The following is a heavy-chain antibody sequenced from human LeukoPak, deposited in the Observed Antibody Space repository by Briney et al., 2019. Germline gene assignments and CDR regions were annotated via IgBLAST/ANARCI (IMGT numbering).Heavy chain of an antibody. CDR2: ISYNGNSK. J-gene: IGHJ5*02. Sequence: AGGSLRLSCAVSGFTISSHGMHWVRQAPGKGLEWVAMISYNGNSKYYGDSVKGRFTISRDNSKDTLCLEMDSLRTEDTAVYYCAKDWGSSGWYNYFDPWGQGTLVTVSS. CDR1: GFTISSHG. CDR3: AKDWGSSGWYNYFDP. V-gene: IGHV3-30*18. D-gene: IGHD6-19*01.